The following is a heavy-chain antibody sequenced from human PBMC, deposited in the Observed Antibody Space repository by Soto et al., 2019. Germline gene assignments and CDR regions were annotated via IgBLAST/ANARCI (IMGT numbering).Heavy chain of an antibody. CDR3: ARRQSYYYGMDV. CDR1: GYTFSSNG. CDR2: ISAHNANT. Sequence: ASVKVSCKASGYTFSSNGINWVRQAPGQGLEWMGWISAHNANTNYAEKVQGRVTMTTDTITSTAYMELRSLTSDDTAVYYCARRQSYYYGMDVWGQGTTVTVSS. D-gene: IGHD3-10*01. J-gene: IGHJ6*02. V-gene: IGHV1-18*04.